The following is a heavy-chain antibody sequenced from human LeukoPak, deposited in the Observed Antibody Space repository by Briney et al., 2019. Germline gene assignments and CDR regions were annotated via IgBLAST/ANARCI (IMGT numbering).Heavy chain of an antibody. CDR2: IYPGDSDT. D-gene: IGHD5-24*01. CDR3: ARRAGSLNYFDF. Sequence: GESLKTSCEGSGYSFTNFWIGWVRQMPGKGLEWMGIIYPGDSDTRYSPSFQGLITISADKSISTAYLQWSSLKASDTAICYCARRAGSLNYFDFWGQGTLVTVSS. CDR1: GYSFTNFW. V-gene: IGHV5-51*01. J-gene: IGHJ4*02.